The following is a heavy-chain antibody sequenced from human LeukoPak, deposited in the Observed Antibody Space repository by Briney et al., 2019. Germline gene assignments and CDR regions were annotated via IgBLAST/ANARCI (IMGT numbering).Heavy chain of an antibody. D-gene: IGHD5-24*01. CDR1: GGAFRGYY. CDR3: ARGENFDS. Sequence: PSETLSLTCAVYGGAFRGYYWSWGREPPGKGLEWIGEIDHSGRTNRNPSLKSRVTISVDTSKKQFSLKMNSVTAADTAVYFCARGENFDSWGQGTLVTVSS. CDR2: IDHSGRT. V-gene: IGHV4-34*01. J-gene: IGHJ4*02.